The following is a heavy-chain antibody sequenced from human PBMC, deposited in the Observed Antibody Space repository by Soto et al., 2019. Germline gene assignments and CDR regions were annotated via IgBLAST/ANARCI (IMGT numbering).Heavy chain of an antibody. CDR1: GFTFSSYG. D-gene: IGHD3-3*01. CDR3: AKDLSGGYDFWSGHIDF. J-gene: IGHJ4*02. Sequence: PGGSLRLSCAASGFTFSSYGMHWVRQAPGKGLEWVAVISYDGSNKYYADSVKGRFTISRDNSKNTLYLQMNSLRAEDTAVYYFAKDLSGGYDFWSGHIDFWGQGTLVTVSS. CDR2: ISYDGSNK. V-gene: IGHV3-30*18.